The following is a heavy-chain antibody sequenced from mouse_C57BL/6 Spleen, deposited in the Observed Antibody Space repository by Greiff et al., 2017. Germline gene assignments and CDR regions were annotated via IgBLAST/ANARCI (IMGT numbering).Heavy chain of an antibody. V-gene: IGHV14-4*01. CDR1: GFNIKDDY. J-gene: IGHJ2*01. CDR2: FDPENGDT. D-gene: IGHD1-1*01. Sequence: DVQLQESGAELVRPGASVKLSCTASGFNIKDDYMHWVKQRPEQGLEWIGWFDPENGDTEYASKFQGKATITADTSSNTAYLQLSSLTSEDTAVYYCTPFITTVRYFDYWGQGTTLTVSS. CDR3: TPFITTVRYFDY.